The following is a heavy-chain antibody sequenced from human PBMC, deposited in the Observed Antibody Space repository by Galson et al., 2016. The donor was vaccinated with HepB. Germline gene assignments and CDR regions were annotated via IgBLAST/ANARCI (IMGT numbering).Heavy chain of an antibody. Sequence: LRLSCAASGFSVSNDYMTWIRQGPGKGLEWVSIIYSGGRTFYGDSVKGRFTISRDNFKNTLYLQMDSLRAEDSGIYYCARDPGVGSGGSCYVDWGQGTLVTVSS. CDR2: IYSGGRT. CDR3: ARDPGVGSGGSCYVD. V-gene: IGHV3-53*01. J-gene: IGHJ4*02. D-gene: IGHD2-15*01. CDR1: GFSVSNDY.